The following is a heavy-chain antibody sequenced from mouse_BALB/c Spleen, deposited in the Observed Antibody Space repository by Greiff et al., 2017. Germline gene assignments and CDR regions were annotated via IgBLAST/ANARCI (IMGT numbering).Heavy chain of an antibody. CDR1: GYSITSDYA. V-gene: IGHV3-2*02. D-gene: IGHD1-2*01. CDR3: ASLHYYGYYFDY. Sequence: EVKLMESGPGLVKPSQSLSLTCTVTGYSITSDYAWNWIRQFPGNKLEWMGYISYSGSTSYNPSLKSRISITRDTSKNQFFLQLNSVTTEDTATYYCASLHYYGYYFDYWGQGTTLTVSS. J-gene: IGHJ2*01. CDR2: ISYSGST.